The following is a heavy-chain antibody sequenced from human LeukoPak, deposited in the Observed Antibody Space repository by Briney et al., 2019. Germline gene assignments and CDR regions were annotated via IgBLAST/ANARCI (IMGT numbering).Heavy chain of an antibody. V-gene: IGHV3-21*01. J-gene: IGHJ4*02. CDR3: ARARGGYDYYFDF. CDR1: GFTFSSYS. D-gene: IGHD5-12*01. CDR2: ISSASAYT. Sequence: KTGGSLRLSCAASGFTFSSYSMNWVRQAPGKGLEWVSSISSASAYTYYPDSLEGRFTISRDNAKNSLYLDMDSLRAEDTAIYYCARARGGYDYYFDFWGQGTLVTVSS.